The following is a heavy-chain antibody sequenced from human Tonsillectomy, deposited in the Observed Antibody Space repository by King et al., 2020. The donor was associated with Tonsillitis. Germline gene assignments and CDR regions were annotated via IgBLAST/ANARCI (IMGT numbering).Heavy chain of an antibody. Sequence: VQLVESGGGLVQPGGSLKLSCAASGFTFSSSWMSWVRQAPGKGLEWVANIKQDGSEKYYVDSVKGRFTISRDNAKKSRYLQINSRRAEDTAVYYCARDLRSNTMIAVVMSAFDIWGQGTMVTVSS. CDR2: IKQDGSEK. V-gene: IGHV3-7*01. CDR1: GFTFSSSW. J-gene: IGHJ3*02. D-gene: IGHD3-22*01. CDR3: ARDLRSNTMIAVVMSAFDI.